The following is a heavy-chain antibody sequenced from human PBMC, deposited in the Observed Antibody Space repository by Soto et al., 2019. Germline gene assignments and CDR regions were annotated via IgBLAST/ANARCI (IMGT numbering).Heavy chain of an antibody. CDR3: ARVEGGYCSGGSCYIDY. CDR2: MNPNSGNT. V-gene: IGHV1-8*01. D-gene: IGHD2-15*01. J-gene: IGHJ4*02. CDR1: GYTFTSYD. Sequence: ASVKVSCKASGYTFTSYDINWVRQATGQGLEWMGWMNPNSGNTGYAQKFQGRVTMTRNTSISTAYMELSSLRSEDTAVYYCARVEGGYCSGGSCYIDYWGQGTLVTVSS.